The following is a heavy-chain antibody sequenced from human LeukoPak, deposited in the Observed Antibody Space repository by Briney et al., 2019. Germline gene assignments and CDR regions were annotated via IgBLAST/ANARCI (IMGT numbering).Heavy chain of an antibody. D-gene: IGHD3-3*01. CDR3: ARYYDFWSGYFYYYYGMDV. CDR1: GFTFSSYA. CDR2: ISGGGGST. J-gene: IGHJ6*02. V-gene: IGHV3-23*01. Sequence: PGGSLRLACAASGFTFSSYAMSWVRQAPGKGLEWVSAISGGGGSTYYADSVKGRFTISRDNSKNTLYLQMNSLRAEDTAVYYCARYYDFWSGYFYYYYGMDVWGQGTTVTVSS.